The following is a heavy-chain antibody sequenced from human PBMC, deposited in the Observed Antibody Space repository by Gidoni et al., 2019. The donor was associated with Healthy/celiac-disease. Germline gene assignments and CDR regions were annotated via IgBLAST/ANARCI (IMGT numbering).Heavy chain of an antibody. CDR2: INHSGST. V-gene: IGHV4-34*01. CDR3: ARVLRYFDWTTWPDHYYYGMDV. D-gene: IGHD3-9*01. J-gene: IGHJ6*02. CDR1: GGSFSGYY. Sequence: QVQLQQWGAGLLKPSETLSLTCAVYGGSFSGYYWSWIRQPPGKGLEWIGEINHSGSTNYNPSLKSRVTISVDTSKNQFSLKLSSVTAADTAVYYCARVLRYFDWTTWPDHYYYGMDVWGQGTTVTVSS.